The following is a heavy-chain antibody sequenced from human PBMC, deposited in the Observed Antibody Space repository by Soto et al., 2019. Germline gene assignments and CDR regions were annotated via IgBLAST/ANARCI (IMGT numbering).Heavy chain of an antibody. J-gene: IGHJ4*02. D-gene: IGHD2-8*01. CDR3: APPPHCTNGVCFDY. V-gene: IGHV3-23*01. CDR1: GFTFSSYA. Sequence: EVQLLESGGGLVQPGGSLRPSCAASGFTFSSYAMSWVRQAPGKGLEWVSAISGSGGSTYYADSVKGRFTISRDNSKNTLYLQMNSLRAEDTAIYYCAPPPHCTNGVCFDYWGQGTLVTVSS. CDR2: ISGSGGST.